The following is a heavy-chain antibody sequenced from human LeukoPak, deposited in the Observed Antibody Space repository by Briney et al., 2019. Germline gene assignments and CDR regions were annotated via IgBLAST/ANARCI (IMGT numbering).Heavy chain of an antibody. CDR3: AKDSFRSSSGVDP. J-gene: IGHJ5*02. CDR2: ISSSGGGT. CDR1: GFTFSSYA. Sequence: TGGSLRLSCAASGFTFSSYAMTWVRQAPGKGLQWVSAISSSGGGTYYADSVKGRFTISRDNSKNTLFLQMNSLRAEDTAVYYCAKDSFRSSSGVDPWGQGTLVTVSS. D-gene: IGHD6-19*01. V-gene: IGHV3-23*01.